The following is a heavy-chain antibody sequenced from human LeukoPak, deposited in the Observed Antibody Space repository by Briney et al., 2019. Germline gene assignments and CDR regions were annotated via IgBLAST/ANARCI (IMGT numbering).Heavy chain of an antibody. V-gene: IGHV3-30*18. CDR1: GFTFSSYA. Sequence: GGSLRLSCAASGFTFSSYAMSWVRQAPGKGLEWVAVISYDGSNKYYADSVKGRFTISRDNSKNTLYLQMNSLRAEDTAVYYCAKEFSSSWSLWGQGTLVTVSS. CDR3: AKEFSSSWSL. D-gene: IGHD6-13*01. J-gene: IGHJ4*02. CDR2: ISYDGSNK.